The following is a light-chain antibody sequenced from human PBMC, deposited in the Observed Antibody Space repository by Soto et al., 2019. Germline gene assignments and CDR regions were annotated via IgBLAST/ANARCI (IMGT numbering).Light chain of an antibody. CDR2: DAS. Sequence: EIVLTQSPATLSLSPGDRATLSCRASQSLSSYLAWFQQKPGQAPRLLIYDASNRATGIPARFSGSGSGTDFTLTISSLEPADFAVYYCQQRRDWPLTFGGGTKVEIK. J-gene: IGKJ4*01. CDR3: QQRRDWPLT. CDR1: QSLSSY. V-gene: IGKV3-11*01.